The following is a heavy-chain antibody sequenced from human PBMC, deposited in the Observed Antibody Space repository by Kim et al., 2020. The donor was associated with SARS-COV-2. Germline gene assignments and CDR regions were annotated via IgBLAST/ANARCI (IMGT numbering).Heavy chain of an antibody. V-gene: IGHV3-21*01. CDR3: ARDTSSLKWSHGLVY. Sequence: GGSLRLSCVASGFTFSSYSMNWVRQAPGKGLEWVSSISSSSSYIYYADSVKGRFTISRDNAKNSLYLQMSSLRAEDTAVYYCARDTSSLKWSHGLVYWGQGTLVTVSS. J-gene: IGHJ4*02. CDR2: ISSSSSYI. D-gene: IGHD6-6*01. CDR1: GFTFSSYS.